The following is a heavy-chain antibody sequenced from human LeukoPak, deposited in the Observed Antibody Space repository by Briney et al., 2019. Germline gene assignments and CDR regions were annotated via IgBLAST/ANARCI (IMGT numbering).Heavy chain of an antibody. CDR3: ARVRSSIVGALGYYYMDV. Sequence: SETLSLTCTVSGGSISSSSYYWGWIRQPPGKGLEWIGSIYYSGSTYYNPSLKSRVTISVDTSKNQFSLKLSSVTAADTAVYYCARVRSSIVGALGYYYMDVWGKGTTVTISS. J-gene: IGHJ6*03. CDR2: IYYSGST. D-gene: IGHD1-26*01. CDR1: GGSISSSSYY. V-gene: IGHV4-39*07.